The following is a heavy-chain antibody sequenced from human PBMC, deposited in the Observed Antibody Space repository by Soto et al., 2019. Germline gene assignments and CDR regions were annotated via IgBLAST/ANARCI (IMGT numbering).Heavy chain of an antibody. D-gene: IGHD1-20*01. Sequence: ASVKVSCKASGYTFTSYDINWVRQATGQGLERVGWMNPNSGNTGYAQKYQGRVTMTRNNSISTANMEMRSLKSEDTAVYYYKRVITGTNYYYYYYMDVWGKGTTVTVSS. J-gene: IGHJ6*03. CDR3: KRVITGTNYYYYYYMDV. CDR2: MNPNSGNT. V-gene: IGHV1-8*01. CDR1: GYTFTSYD.